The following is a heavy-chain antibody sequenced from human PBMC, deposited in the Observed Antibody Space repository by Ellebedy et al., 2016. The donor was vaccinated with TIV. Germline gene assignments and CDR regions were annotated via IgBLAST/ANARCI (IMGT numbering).Heavy chain of an antibody. J-gene: IGHJ4*02. CDR2: IPSSSDDI. CDR3: ASGYSGGWYGIDY. D-gene: IGHD6-19*01. CDR1: GFTFSRYS. V-gene: IGHV3-48*02. Sequence: GESLKISCTASGFTFSRYSMDWVRQAPGKGLEWISYIPSSSDDIYYADSVKGRFTISRDNAKNSLYLQMNSLRDEDTAVYYCASGYSGGWYGIDYWGQGTLITVSS.